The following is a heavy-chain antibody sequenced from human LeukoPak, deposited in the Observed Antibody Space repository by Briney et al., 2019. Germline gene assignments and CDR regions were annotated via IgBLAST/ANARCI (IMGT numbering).Heavy chain of an antibody. D-gene: IGHD6-13*01. CDR2: ISSSSSYI. Sequence: GGSLRLSCAASGFTFSSYSMNWVRQAPGKGLEWVSSISSSSSYIYYADSVKGRFTISRDNAKNSLYLQMNSLRAEDTAVYYCSKAAAGTEYYFEYWGQGTLVTVSS. CDR1: GFTFSSYS. V-gene: IGHV3-21*01. J-gene: IGHJ4*02. CDR3: SKAAAGTEYYFEY.